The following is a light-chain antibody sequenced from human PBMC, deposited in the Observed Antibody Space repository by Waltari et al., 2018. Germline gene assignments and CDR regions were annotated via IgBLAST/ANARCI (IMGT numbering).Light chain of an antibody. J-gene: IGKJ2*01. V-gene: IGKV3-20*01. CDR3: QLYEESPPKYT. CDR2: GAS. Sequence: EFVLPQSPGTLSLSPGERATLPCRASQSVNRDYLAWYQQQPGQAPRLLIYGASTRATGIPDRFSGSGSGTDFTLTISRLEPEDFAVYYCQLYEESPPKYTFGQGTNLEIK. CDR1: QSVNRDY.